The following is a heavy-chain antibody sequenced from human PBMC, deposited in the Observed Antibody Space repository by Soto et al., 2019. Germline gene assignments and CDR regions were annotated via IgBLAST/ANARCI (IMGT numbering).Heavy chain of an antibody. CDR1: GYTFTSYY. CDR3: ACIAARRGPLDY. V-gene: IGHV1-46*03. J-gene: IGHJ4*02. Sequence: QVQLVQSGAEVKKPGASVKVSCKASGYTFTSYYMHWVRQAPGQGLEWMGIINPSGGSTSYAQKFQGRVTMTRDTSTSTVYMDLSSLRSEDTAVYYCACIAARRGPLDYWGQGTLVTVSS. D-gene: IGHD6-6*01. CDR2: INPSGGST.